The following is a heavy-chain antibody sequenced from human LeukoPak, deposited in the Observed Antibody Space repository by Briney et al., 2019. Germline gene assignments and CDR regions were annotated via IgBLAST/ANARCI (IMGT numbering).Heavy chain of an antibody. J-gene: IGHJ4*02. V-gene: IGHV1-8*03. CDR1: GYTFTSYD. Sequence: ASVKVSCKASGYTFTSYDINWVRQATGQGLEWLGWMNPNSGNTGYAQKFQVRVTITRNTSISKAYMELSSLRSEDTAVYYCARAKRGSGTYYFDYWGQGTLVTVSS. CDR3: ARAKRGSGTYYFDY. CDR2: MNPNSGNT. D-gene: IGHD3-10*01.